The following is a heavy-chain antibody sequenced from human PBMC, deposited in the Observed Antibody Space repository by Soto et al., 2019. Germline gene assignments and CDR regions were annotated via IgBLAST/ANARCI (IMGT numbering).Heavy chain of an antibody. Sequence: PGGSLRLSCAASGFTFSSYTMNWVRRAPGKGLEWISYISHSGSPKYYADSVKGRFTISRDNAKNSLYLQMNSLRDEDTAVYYCARGQYSMDVWGQGTTVTVPS. CDR3: ARGQYSMDV. V-gene: IGHV3-48*02. CDR1: GFTFSSYT. CDR2: ISHSGSPK. J-gene: IGHJ6*02.